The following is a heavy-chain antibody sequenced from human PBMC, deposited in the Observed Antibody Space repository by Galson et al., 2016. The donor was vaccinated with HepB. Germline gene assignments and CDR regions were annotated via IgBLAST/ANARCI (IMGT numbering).Heavy chain of an antibody. CDR1: GYSFANYW. J-gene: IGHJ4*02. V-gene: IGHV5-51*01. D-gene: IGHD2-21*01. Sequence: QSGAEVKNAGESLKISCKGSGYSFANYWIAWVRQMPGKGLEWMGFIYPGDSNTRYSPSFQGQVTISADKSSSTAYLQWSSLKASDTAVYYCARNDPSCDSVKCPRPTSCDGINCPRYFFDCWGQGTLVTVSS. CDR3: ARNDPSCDSVKCPRPTSCDGINCPRYFFDC. CDR2: IYPGDSNT.